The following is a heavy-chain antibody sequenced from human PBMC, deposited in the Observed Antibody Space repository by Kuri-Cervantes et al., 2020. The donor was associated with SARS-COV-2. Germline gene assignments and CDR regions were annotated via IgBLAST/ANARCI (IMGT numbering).Heavy chain of an antibody. D-gene: IGHD1-26*01. J-gene: IGHJ5*02. V-gene: IGHV4-59*12. CDR2: IYYSGST. CDR3: ARARYSGSYLYNWFDP. Sequence: GSLRLSCTVSGGSISSYYWSWIRQPPGKGLEWIGYIYYSGSTNYNPSLKSRVTISVDTSKNQFPLKLSSVTAADTAVYYCARARYSGSYLYNWFDPLGQGTLVTVSS. CDR1: GGSISSYY.